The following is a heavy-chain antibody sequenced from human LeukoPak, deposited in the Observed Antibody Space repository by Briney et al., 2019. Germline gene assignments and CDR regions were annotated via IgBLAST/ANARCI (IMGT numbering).Heavy chain of an antibody. CDR1: GFTFSSYD. V-gene: IGHV3-74*01. CDR3: ARGAYYFDY. CDR2: INSDGSST. J-gene: IGHJ4*02. Sequence: GGSLSLSCAVSGFTFSSYDMSCVRQAPAGGGVWVSRINSDGSSTSYAHSVKGRFTISRDNAKNTLYLQMNSLSAEDTAVYYSARGAYYFDYWGQGNLVTVSS.